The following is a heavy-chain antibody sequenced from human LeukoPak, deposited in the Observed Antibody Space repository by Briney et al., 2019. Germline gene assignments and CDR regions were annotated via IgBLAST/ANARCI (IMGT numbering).Heavy chain of an antibody. J-gene: IGHJ5*02. Sequence: GGSLRLSCAASGFTFKSYAMSWVRQAPGKGLEWVSGISGSGDSTYYADSVKGRFTISRDNSKNTLYLQMNSLRAEDTALYYCAKGHLAVASWGQGSRVTVSS. V-gene: IGHV3-23*01. CDR2: ISGSGDST. D-gene: IGHD6-19*01. CDR3: AKGHLAVAS. CDR1: GFTFKSYA.